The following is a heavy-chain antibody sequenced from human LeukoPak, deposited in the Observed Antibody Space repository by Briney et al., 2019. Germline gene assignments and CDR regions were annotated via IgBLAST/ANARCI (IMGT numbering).Heavy chain of an antibody. D-gene: IGHD5-18*01. CDR2: IIPIFGTA. J-gene: IGHJ6*02. Sequence: ASVKVSCKASGGTFSSYAISWVRQAPGQGLEWMGGIIPIFGTANYAQKFQGRVTITADESTSTAHMELSSLRSEDTAVYYCARDRGYSYGLYYYYYYGMDVWGQGTTVTVSS. CDR3: ARDRGYSYGLYYYYYYGMDV. V-gene: IGHV1-69*13. CDR1: GGTFSSYA.